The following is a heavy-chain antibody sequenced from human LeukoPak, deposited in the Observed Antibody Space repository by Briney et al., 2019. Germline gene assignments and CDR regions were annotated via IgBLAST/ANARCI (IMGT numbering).Heavy chain of an antibody. J-gene: IGHJ4*02. V-gene: IGHV1-46*01. Sequence: GASVKVSCKASGYTFTSYYMHWVRQAPGQGLEWMGIINPSGGSTSYAQKFQGRVTMTRDTSTSTVYMELSSLRSEDTAVYYCARDKSLGVVPITAYYFDYWGQGTLVTVSS. D-gene: IGHD3-22*01. CDR3: ARDKSLGVVPITAYYFDY. CDR2: INPSGGST. CDR1: GYTFTSYY.